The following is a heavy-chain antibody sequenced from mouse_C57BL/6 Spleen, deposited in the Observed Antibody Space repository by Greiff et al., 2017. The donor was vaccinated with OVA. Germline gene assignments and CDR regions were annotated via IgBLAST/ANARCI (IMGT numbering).Heavy chain of an antibody. CDR2: IYPGSGST. D-gene: IGHD2-5*01. Sequence: QVQLQQPGAELVKPGASVKMSCKASGYTFTSYWITWVKQRPGQGLEWIGDIYPGSGSTNYNEKFKSKATLTVDTSSSTAYMQLISLTSEDSAVYYCARWDYYSNPFAMDYWGQGTSVTVSS. V-gene: IGHV1-55*01. CDR3: ARWDYYSNPFAMDY. CDR1: GYTFTSYW. J-gene: IGHJ4*01.